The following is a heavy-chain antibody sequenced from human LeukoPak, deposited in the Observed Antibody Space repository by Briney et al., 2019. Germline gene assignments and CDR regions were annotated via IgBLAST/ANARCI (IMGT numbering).Heavy chain of an antibody. Sequence: RGGSMRLSCAASGFTFSSYAMHWDRQAPGKGLEYVSAISSNGGSTYYANYVKGKVSISRDNSKNTLYLQMGSLRAEDMAVYYCARGRYSSGWIDAFDIWGQGTMVTVSS. V-gene: IGHV3-64*01. J-gene: IGHJ3*02. D-gene: IGHD6-19*01. CDR1: GFTFSSYA. CDR2: ISSNGGST. CDR3: ARGRYSSGWIDAFDI.